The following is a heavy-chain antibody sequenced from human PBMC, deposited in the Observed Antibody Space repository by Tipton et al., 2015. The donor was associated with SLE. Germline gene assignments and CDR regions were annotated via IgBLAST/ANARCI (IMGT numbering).Heavy chain of an antibody. Sequence: TLSLTCTVSGGSISSSSYYWGWIRQPPGKGLEWIGSIYYSGSTYYNPSLKSRVTISVDTSKNQFSLKLSSVTAADTAVYYCAREPLGYGSGSYPYFDYWGQGTLVTVSS. J-gene: IGHJ4*02. CDR2: IYYSGST. D-gene: IGHD3-10*01. CDR3: AREPLGYGSGSYPYFDY. V-gene: IGHV4-39*07. CDR1: GGSISSSSYY.